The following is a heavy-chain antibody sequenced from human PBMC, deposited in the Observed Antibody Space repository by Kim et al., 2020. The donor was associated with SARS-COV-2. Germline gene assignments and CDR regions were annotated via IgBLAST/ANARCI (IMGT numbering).Heavy chain of an antibody. D-gene: IGHD3-10*01. V-gene: IGHV3-48*02. Sequence: SVKGRFTISRDNDKNALYLQMNSLRDEDTAVYYCARDDYYYGSGSVAFDIWGQGTMVTVSS. J-gene: IGHJ3*02. CDR3: ARDDYYYGSGSVAFDI.